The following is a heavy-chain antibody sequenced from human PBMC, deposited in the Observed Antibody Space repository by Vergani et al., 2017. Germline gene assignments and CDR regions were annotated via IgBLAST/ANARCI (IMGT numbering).Heavy chain of an antibody. CDR2: IIPIFGTA. CDR3: ARDRREYCSGGSCYSSDY. D-gene: IGHD2-15*01. J-gene: IGHJ4*02. V-gene: IGHV1-69*06. Sequence: QVQLVQSGAEVKKPGSSVKVSCKASGGTFSSYAISWVRQAPGHGLEWMGRIIPIFGTANYAQKFQGRVTITADKSTSTAYMELSSLRSEDTAVYYCARDRREYCSGGSCYSSDYWGQGTLVTVSS. CDR1: GGTFSSYA.